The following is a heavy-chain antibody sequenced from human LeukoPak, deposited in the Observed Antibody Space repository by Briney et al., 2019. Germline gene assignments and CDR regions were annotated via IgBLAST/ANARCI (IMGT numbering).Heavy chain of an antibody. CDR3: ATFSVTTYSAFDY. CDR1: GYTLTELS. V-gene: IGHV1-24*01. Sequence: ASVKVSCKVSGYTLTELSMHWVRQAPGKGLEWMGGFDPEDGETIYAQKFQGRVTMTEDTSTDTAYMELSSLRSEDTAVYYCATFSVTTYSAFDYWGREPWSPSPQ. J-gene: IGHJ4*02. D-gene: IGHD4-17*01. CDR2: FDPEDGET.